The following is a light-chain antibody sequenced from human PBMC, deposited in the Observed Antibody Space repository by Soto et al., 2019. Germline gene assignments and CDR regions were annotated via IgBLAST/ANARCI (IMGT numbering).Light chain of an antibody. J-gene: IGKJ2*01. CDR2: AAS. CDR1: QPISGY. Sequence: DVHMAQSPFFLSASAGDTIAITCRASQPISGYLNWYQHKPGKAPKLLIRAASILQPGVPSRFSGTDSGTHFALTIPSLGPDDCATYFCQQTYTTPLYTFGQGTHLEI. V-gene: IGKV1-39*01. CDR3: QQTYTTPLYT.